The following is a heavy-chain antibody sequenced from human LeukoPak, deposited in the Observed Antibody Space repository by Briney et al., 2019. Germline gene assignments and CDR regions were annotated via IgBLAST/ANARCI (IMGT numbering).Heavy chain of an antibody. V-gene: IGHV3-30-3*01. J-gene: IGHJ6*03. CDR2: ISYDGSSK. CDR1: GFTFSSYA. Sequence: AGGSLRLSCAASGFTFSSYAMHWVRQAPGKGLEWVAVISYDGSSKYYADSVKGRFTISRDNSKNTLYLQMNSLRAEDTAVYYCAKDPWGDYYYYYMDVWGKGTTVTVSS. CDR3: AKDPWGDYYYYYMDV. D-gene: IGHD7-27*01.